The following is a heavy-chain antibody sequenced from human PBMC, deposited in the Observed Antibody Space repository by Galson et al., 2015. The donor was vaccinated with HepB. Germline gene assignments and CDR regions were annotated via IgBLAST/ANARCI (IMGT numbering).Heavy chain of an antibody. CDR1: GGSFSGYY. CDR2: INHSGST. D-gene: IGHD5-18*01. Sequence: ETLSLTCAVYGGSFSGYYWSWIRQPPGKGLEWIGEINHSGSTNYNPSLKSRVTISVDTSKNQFSLKLSSVTAADTAVYYCARGYPGYSFGLRREAYMDVWGKGTTVTVSS. V-gene: IGHV4-34*01. J-gene: IGHJ6*03. CDR3: ARGYPGYSFGLRREAYMDV.